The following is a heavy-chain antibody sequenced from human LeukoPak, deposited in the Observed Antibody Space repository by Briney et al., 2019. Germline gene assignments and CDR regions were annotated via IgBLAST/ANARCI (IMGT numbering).Heavy chain of an antibody. CDR3: AKDSEYCSSTSCYEMAHFDY. V-gene: IGHV3-30*02. CDR2: IRYDGNNK. Sequence: GGSLRLSCAASGFTFSRNGMHWVRQAPGKGLEWVAFIRYDGNNKYHADSVKGRFTISRDNSKNMLYLQMNSLRGEDTAVYYCAKDSEYCSSTSCYEMAHFDYWGQGTLVTVSS. J-gene: IGHJ4*02. CDR1: GFTFSRNG. D-gene: IGHD2-2*01.